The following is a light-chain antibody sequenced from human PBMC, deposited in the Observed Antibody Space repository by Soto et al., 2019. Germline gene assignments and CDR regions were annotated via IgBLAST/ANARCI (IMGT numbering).Light chain of an antibody. CDR3: QQYSSSRT. V-gene: IGKV3-20*01. J-gene: IGKJ1*01. Sequence: EIVLTQSPGTLSLSPGEIATLSCRASQSVSNNYLAWYQQKPGQAPRLLIYGASNRATGIPDRFSGSGSGTDFTLTITRLEPEDFAVYYCQQYSSSRTFGQGTTVDIK. CDR1: QSVSNNY. CDR2: GAS.